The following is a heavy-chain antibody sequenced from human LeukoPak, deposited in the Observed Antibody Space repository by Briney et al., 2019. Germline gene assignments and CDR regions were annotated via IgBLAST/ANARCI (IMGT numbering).Heavy chain of an antibody. CDR3: ASWDSSASRGFDT. J-gene: IGHJ5*02. CDR1: GGSVSSGGYY. CDR2: LYTGGST. V-gene: IGHV4-61*02. D-gene: IGHD6-25*01. Sequence: SDTLSLTCTVCGGSVSSGGYYRTWIRQPSGKRLKCMWRLYTGGSTNYNPSLKTRVTISVDTSKNQCSLKRSSVTAADTAVYYCASWDSSASRGFDTWGKGTLVTVSS.